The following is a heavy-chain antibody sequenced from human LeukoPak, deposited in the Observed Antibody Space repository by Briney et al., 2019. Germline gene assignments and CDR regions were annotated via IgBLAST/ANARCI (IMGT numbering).Heavy chain of an antibody. CDR2: ISSSGSTI. V-gene: IGHV3-11*04. Sequence: PGRSLRLSCAASGFTFSDYYMSWIRQAPGKGLEWVSYISSSGSTIYYADSVKGRFTFSRDKSRNTLYLQMNSLSTDDTAVYYCARGGSSTSALGGYYSHLDYWGQGALVTVTS. CDR1: GFTFSDYY. J-gene: IGHJ4*02. CDR3: ARGGSSTSALGGYYSHLDY. D-gene: IGHD3-3*01.